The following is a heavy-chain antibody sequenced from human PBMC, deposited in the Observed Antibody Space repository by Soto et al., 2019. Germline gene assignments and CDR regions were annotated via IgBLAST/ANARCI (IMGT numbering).Heavy chain of an antibody. D-gene: IGHD3-22*01. Sequence: PSETLSLTCTVSGGSISSDDYYWSWICQAPGRGLEWIGYIHSSGSIYYNPSLKSRATMSIDTAGNQFSLKVSSVTVADTAVYYCARDLDGLHDDTSGPFPRPGWGQGTLVTVSS. CDR3: ARDLDGLHDDTSGPFPRPG. CDR1: GGSISSDDYY. J-gene: IGHJ1*01. CDR2: IHSSGSI. V-gene: IGHV4-30-4*01.